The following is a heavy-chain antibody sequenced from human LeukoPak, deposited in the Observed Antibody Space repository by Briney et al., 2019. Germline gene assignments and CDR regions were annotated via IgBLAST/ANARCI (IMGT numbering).Heavy chain of an antibody. CDR2: INPNSGGT. V-gene: IGHV1-2*02. D-gene: IGHD3-3*01. Sequence: ASVKVSCKASGYTFTGYYMHWVRQAPGQGLEWMGWINPNSGGTNYAQKFQGRVTMTRDTSISTAYMELSRLRSDDTAVYYCARERRCLEWLFGRGNMDVWGKGTTVTVSS. CDR1: GYTFTGYY. CDR3: ARERRCLEWLFGRGNMDV. J-gene: IGHJ6*03.